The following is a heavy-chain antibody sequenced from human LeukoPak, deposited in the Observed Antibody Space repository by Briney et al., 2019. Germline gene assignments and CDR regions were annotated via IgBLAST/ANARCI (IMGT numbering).Heavy chain of an antibody. CDR3: ARDIAAGNLFDR. V-gene: IGHV3-7*05. CDR1: GFTFSSYW. J-gene: IGHJ5*02. CDR2: IKQDGSDK. D-gene: IGHD6-19*01. Sequence: PGGSLRLSCTASGFTFSSYWMSWVRQAPGKGLEWVANIKQDGSDKHYVDSVKGRFTISRDNTKNSLYLQMNNLRAEDTAVYYCARDIAAGNLFDRWGQGTLVTVSS.